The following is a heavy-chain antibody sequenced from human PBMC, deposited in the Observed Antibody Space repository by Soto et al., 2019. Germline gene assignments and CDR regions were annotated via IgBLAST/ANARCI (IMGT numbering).Heavy chain of an antibody. V-gene: IGHV3-23*01. CDR3: AKLWFGEPNWFDP. J-gene: IGHJ5*02. Sequence: PGGSLRLSCAASGFTFGTYTMNWVRQAPGKGLEWVSALGGGGDTHYAESVKGRFTISRDYSKNTLYLQMNSLRAEDTAVYYCAKLWFGEPNWFDPWGQGTLVTVSS. CDR1: GFTFGTYT. D-gene: IGHD3-10*01. CDR2: LGGGGDT.